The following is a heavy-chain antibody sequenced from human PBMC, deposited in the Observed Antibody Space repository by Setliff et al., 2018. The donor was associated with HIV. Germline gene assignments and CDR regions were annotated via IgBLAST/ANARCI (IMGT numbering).Heavy chain of an antibody. CDR1: GYIFTTHY. Sequence: ASVKVSCKSSGYIFTTHYIHWVRQAPGQGIEWMGMSNPSSRTTIYAQKFRGRMTLTKDKSTTTVYMELSSLRSDDTAVYCCARGGRVDESRGYYYPLMYWGQGTLVTVSS. J-gene: IGHJ4*02. V-gene: IGHV1-46*01. CDR2: SNPSSRTT. D-gene: IGHD3-22*01. CDR3: ARGGRVDESRGYYYPLMY.